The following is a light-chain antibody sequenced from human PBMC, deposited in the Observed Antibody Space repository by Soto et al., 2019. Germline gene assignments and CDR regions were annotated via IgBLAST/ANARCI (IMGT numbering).Light chain of an antibody. CDR2: EVN. CDR1: SSDIGGYKY. CDR3: ASYTSSSTLV. J-gene: IGLJ1*01. Sequence: QSLLTQPASVSGSPGQSITISCTGTSSDIGGYKYVSWYQQHPGKVPKLMIYEVNTRPSGISNRFSGSKSGNTASLTISGLQAEDEADYYCASYTSSSTLVFGTGTKVTVL. V-gene: IGLV2-14*01.